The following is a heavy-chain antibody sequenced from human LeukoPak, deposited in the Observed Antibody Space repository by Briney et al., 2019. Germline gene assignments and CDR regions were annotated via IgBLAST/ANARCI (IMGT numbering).Heavy chain of an antibody. CDR3: ARKFSGMGSFGEFHLNWFDP. D-gene: IGHD3-10*01. V-gene: IGHV1-24*01. CDR2: FDPEDGET. Sequence: ASVKVSCKVSGYTLTELSMHWVRQAPGKGLEWMGGFDPEDGETIYAQKLQGRVTMTTDTSTSTAYMELRSLRSDDTAVYYCARKFSGMGSFGEFHLNWFDPWGQGTLVTVSS. CDR1: GYTLTELS. J-gene: IGHJ5*02.